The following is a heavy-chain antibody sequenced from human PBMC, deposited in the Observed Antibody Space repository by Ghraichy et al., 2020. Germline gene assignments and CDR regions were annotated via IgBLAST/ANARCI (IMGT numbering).Heavy chain of an antibody. V-gene: IGHV3-7*01. CDR3: ARDSDYGGNSWYFHY. Sequence: GGSLRLSCAASGFTFSSYWMSWVRQAPGKGLEWVATIKQDGSEKYYVDSVKGRFTISRDNAKNSLYLQMNSLRAEDTAVYYCARDSDYGGNSWYFHYWGQGTLVTVSS. J-gene: IGHJ4*02. D-gene: IGHD4-23*01. CDR2: IKQDGSEK. CDR1: GFTFSSYW.